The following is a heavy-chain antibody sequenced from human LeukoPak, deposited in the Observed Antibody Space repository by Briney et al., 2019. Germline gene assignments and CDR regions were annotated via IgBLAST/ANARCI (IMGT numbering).Heavy chain of an antibody. J-gene: IGHJ4*02. CDR2: IYWDDDK. CDR3: AHIPSH. V-gene: IGHV2-5*02. CDR1: GFSLSTSGVG. Sequence: SGPTLVKPTQTLTLTCTLSGFSLSTSGVGVGWIRQPPGKALEWLALIYWDDDKRYIPSLKSRLTITKDTSKNQVVLTMTNMEPVDTDTYYCAHIPSHWGQGTLVTVSS.